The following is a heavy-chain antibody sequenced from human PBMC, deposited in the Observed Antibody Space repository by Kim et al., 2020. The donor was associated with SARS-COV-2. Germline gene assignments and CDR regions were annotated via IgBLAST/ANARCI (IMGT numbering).Heavy chain of an antibody. CDR3: AKDHPSSGWPTCDY. D-gene: IGHD6-19*01. V-gene: IGHV3-23*01. J-gene: IGHJ4*02. CDR1: GYNINTFA. Sequence: GGSLRLSCAASGYNINTFAMSWVRQAPGKGLEWVSAITKYDGRTYYADSVRGRFTISRNNSKNTVYLQMDSLRAEDTGLYYCAKDHPSSGWPTCDYWGQGTLVTVSS. CDR2: ITKYDGRT.